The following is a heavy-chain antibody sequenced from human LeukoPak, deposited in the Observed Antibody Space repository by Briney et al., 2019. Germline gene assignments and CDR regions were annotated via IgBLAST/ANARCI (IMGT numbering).Heavy chain of an antibody. V-gene: IGHV3-48*03. CDR2: ISSSGSTI. Sequence: GGSLRLSCAASRFTFSSYEMNWVRQAPGKGLEWVSYISSSGSTIYYADSVKGRFTISRDNAKNSLYLQMNSLRAEDTAVYYCARRGGDIVATIDAFDIWGQGTMVTVSS. J-gene: IGHJ3*02. CDR3: ARRGGDIVATIDAFDI. D-gene: IGHD5-12*01. CDR1: RFTFSSYE.